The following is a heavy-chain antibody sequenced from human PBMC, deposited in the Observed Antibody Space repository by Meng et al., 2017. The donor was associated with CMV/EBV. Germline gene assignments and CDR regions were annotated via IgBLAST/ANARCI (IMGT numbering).Heavy chain of an antibody. CDR1: GGTFSSYA. D-gene: IGHD2-8*01. CDR2: IIPIFGTA. V-gene: IGHV1-69*05. Sequence: SVKVSCKASGGTFSSYAISWVRQAPGQGLEWMGGIIPIFGTANYAQKFQGRVTITTDESTSTDYMELSSLRSEDTAVYYCARRKLVGYCTNGVCPGWFDPWGQGTLVTVSS. J-gene: IGHJ5*02. CDR3: ARRKLVGYCTNGVCPGWFDP.